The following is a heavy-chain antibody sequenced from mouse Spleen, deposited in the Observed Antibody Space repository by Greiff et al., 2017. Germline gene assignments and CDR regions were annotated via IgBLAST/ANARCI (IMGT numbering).Heavy chain of an antibody. D-gene: IGHD2-3*01. J-gene: IGHJ4*01. V-gene: IGHV2-6-7*01. Sequence: VQLVESGPGLVAPSQSLSITCTVSGFSLTGYGVNWVRQPPGKGLEWLGMIWGDGSTDYNSALKSRLSISKDNSKSQVFLKMNSLQTDDTARYYCARDKIYDGYYGYAMDYWGQGTSVTVSS. CDR2: IWGDGST. CDR1: GFSLTGYG. CDR3: ARDKIYDGYYGYAMDY.